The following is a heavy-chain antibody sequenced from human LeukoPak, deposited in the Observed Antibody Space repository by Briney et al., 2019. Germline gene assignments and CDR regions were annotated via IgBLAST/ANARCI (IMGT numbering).Heavy chain of an antibody. CDR2: IYYSGST. CDR1: GGSISSGGYY. J-gene: IGHJ5*02. CDR3: ARTPTENWFDP. D-gene: IGHD4-17*01. Sequence: PSETLSLTCTVSGGSISSGGYYWSWIRQHPGKGLEWIGYIYYSGSTYYNPSLKSRVTISVDTSKNQFSLKLSSVTAADTAVYYCARTPTENWFDPWGQGTLVTVSS. V-gene: IGHV4-31*03.